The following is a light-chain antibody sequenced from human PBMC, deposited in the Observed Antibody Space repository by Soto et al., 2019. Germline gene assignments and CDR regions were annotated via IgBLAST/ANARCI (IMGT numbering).Light chain of an antibody. CDR2: EVT. V-gene: IGLV2-23*02. CDR3: CSYSGSNDFPNNV. Sequence: QSALTQPASVSGSPGQSITISCTGTSSDVGNYNLVSWFQHHPGKAPKVMIYEVTERPSGVSHRFSGSKSGNTASLTIAWLQAEDEADYYCCSYSGSNDFPNNVFGTGTKLTVL. CDR1: SSDVGNYNL. J-gene: IGLJ1*01.